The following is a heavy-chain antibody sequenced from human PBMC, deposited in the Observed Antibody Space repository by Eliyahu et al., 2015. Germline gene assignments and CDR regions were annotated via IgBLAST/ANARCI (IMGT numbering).Heavy chain of an antibody. Sequence: QVQLVQSGAEVKKPGSSVKVSCKASXXXFXSYTISWVRQAPGQGLEXMGRIIPILGIANYAQKFQGRVTITADKSTSTAYMELSSLRSEDTAVYYCARDRLAPGERTDYWGQGTLVTVSS. CDR3: ARDRLAPGERTDY. V-gene: IGHV1-69*08. CDR2: IIPILGIA. J-gene: IGHJ4*02. D-gene: IGHD1-1*01. CDR1: XXXFXSYT.